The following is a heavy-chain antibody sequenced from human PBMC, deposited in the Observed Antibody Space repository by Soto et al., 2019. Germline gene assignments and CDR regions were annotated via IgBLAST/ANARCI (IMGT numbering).Heavy chain of an antibody. V-gene: IGHV4-61*01. J-gene: IGHJ3*01. CDR3: ARGVGGWFGYVDASF. CDR2: IYYSVGS. D-gene: IGHD3-10*01. CDR1: GGSVSGGNYY. Sequence: SETVSLTCTVSGGSVSGGNYYWSWIRQPPGKGLEWIGYIYYSVGSNYNPSLKSRVTISLDTSQNQFSLKLTSVTAADTAVYYCARGVGGWFGYVDASFWGQG.